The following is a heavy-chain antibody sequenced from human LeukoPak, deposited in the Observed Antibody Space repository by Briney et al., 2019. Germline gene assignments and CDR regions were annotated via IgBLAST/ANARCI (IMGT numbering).Heavy chain of an antibody. V-gene: IGHV4-34*01. CDR2: INHSGST. J-gene: IGHJ4*02. CDR1: GGSFSGYY. CDR3: ARQGGMVTFDY. Sequence: PSETLSLTCAVYGGSFSGYYWSWIRQPPGKGLEWIGEINHSGSTNYNPSLKSRVTISVDTSKNQFSLKLSSVTAADTAVYYCARQGGMVTFDYWGQGTLVTVSS. D-gene: IGHD2-21*02.